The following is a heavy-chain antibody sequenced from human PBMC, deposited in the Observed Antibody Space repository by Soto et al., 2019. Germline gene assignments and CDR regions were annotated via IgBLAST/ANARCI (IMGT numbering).Heavy chain of an antibody. CDR3: ARDLTWSGSYPNWYFDL. Sequence: QVQLVQYGAEVKKPGSSVKVSCKASGGTFSSYAISWVRQAPGQGLEWMGGIIPIFGTANYAQKFQGRVTITADESTSTAYMELSSLSSEDTAVYYCARDLTWSGSYPNWYFDLWGRATLVTVSS. V-gene: IGHV1-69*01. CDR1: GGTFSSYA. CDR2: IIPIFGTA. D-gene: IGHD1-26*01. J-gene: IGHJ2*01.